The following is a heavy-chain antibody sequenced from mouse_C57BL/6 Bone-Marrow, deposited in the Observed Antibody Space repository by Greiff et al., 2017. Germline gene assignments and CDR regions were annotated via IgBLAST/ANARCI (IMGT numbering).Heavy chain of an antibody. J-gene: IGHJ1*03. Sequence: QVQLQQPGAELVRPGTSVKLSCKASGYTFTSYWMHWVKQRPGQGLEWIGVIDPSDSYTNYNQKFKGKARLTVDTSSSTAYMQLSSLTSEDSAVYYCARDYSDVWGTGTTVTVSS. V-gene: IGHV1-59*01. CDR1: GYTFTSYW. CDR3: ARDYSDV. CDR2: IDPSDSYT.